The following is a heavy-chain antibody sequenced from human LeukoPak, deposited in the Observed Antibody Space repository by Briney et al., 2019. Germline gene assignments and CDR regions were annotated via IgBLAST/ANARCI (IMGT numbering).Heavy chain of an antibody. CDR2: SRDKGSSYST. Sequence: GGSLRLSCAASGFSFSDQYMDWVRQAPGKGLEWVGRSRDKGSSYSTACAASVKGRFTISRDDSKNSLYLQMNSLKTEDTAVYYCSPLLGTWGQGTLVTVSS. CDR3: SPLLGT. CDR1: GFSFSDQY. V-gene: IGHV3-72*01. J-gene: IGHJ4*02. D-gene: IGHD1-7*01.